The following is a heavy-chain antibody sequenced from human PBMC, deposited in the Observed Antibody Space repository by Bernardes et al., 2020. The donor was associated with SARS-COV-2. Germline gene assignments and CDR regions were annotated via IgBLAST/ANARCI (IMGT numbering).Heavy chain of an antibody. CDR1: GFTFSTYG. Sequence: GGSLRLSCAASGFTFSTYGMHWVRQAPGKGLEWVAFISYDESYIYYADSVKGRFTISRDNSKNTLYLQMNSLIVDDTAMYYCAQKGTQWFGTLNWFDPWGQGTLVSVSS. D-gene: IGHD3-10*01. V-gene: IGHV3-30*03. J-gene: IGHJ5*02. CDR3: AQKGTQWFGTLNWFDP. CDR2: ISYDESYI.